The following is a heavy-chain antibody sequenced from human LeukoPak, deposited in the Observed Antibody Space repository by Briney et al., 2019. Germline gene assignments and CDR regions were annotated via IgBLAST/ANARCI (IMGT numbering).Heavy chain of an antibody. CDR2: ISSSSSYI. D-gene: IGHD1-26*01. Sequence: GGSLRLSCAASGFTFSSFSMNWVRQAPGKGLEWVSSISSSSSYIYYADSVKGRFTISRDNAKNSLYLQMNSLRAEDTAVYYCARVISVVGATGWFDPWGQGTLVTVSS. V-gene: IGHV3-21*01. J-gene: IGHJ5*02. CDR1: GFTFSSFS. CDR3: ARVISVVGATGWFDP.